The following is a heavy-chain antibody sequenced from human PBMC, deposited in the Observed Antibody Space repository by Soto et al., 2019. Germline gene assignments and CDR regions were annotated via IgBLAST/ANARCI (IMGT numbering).Heavy chain of an antibody. CDR2: IYYSGTT. Sequence: SETLSLTCTVSGASISNSYWSWIRQPPGKRLEWIGYIYYSGTTNYNPSLNSRVTISVDTSKNQFSLKLSSVTAADTAVYYCARDACGGDCYSPNWFDPWGQGTLVTVSS. CDR1: GASISNSY. V-gene: IGHV4-59*12. J-gene: IGHJ5*02. D-gene: IGHD2-21*02. CDR3: ARDACGGDCYSPNWFDP.